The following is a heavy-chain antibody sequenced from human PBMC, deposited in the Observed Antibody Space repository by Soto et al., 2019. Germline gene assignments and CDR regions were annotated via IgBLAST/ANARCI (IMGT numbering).Heavy chain of an antibody. CDR3: ARVRPGDGDNPYYCYY. CDR2: IIPIFGTA. V-gene: IGHV1-69*12. CDR1: GGTFSSYA. Sequence: QVQLVQSGAAVKKPGSSVKVSCKASGGTFSSYAISWVRQAPGQGIEWMGGIIPIFGTANYAQKFQGRVMIAADESTSGAYMELSSLRSEDTAVYYCARVRPGDGDNPYYCYYWGRGTLVIVSS. J-gene: IGHJ4*02.